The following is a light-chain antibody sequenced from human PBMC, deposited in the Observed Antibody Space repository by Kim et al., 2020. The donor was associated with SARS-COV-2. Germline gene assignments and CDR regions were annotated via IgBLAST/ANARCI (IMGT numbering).Light chain of an antibody. CDR3: QQYYRSPFT. CDR2: WAS. J-gene: IGKJ3*01. Sequence: ATINCKSSQTVLLTSKNKNYLSWYQQKPGQPPKLLISWASARESGVPDRFTGSGSGTDFSLTISSLQADDVAVYYCQQYYRSPFTFGPGTKVDIK. CDR1: QTVLLTSKNKNY. V-gene: IGKV4-1*01.